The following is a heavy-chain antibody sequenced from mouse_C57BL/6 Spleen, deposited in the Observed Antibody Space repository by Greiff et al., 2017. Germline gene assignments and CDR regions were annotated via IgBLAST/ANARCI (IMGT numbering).Heavy chain of an antibody. CDR3: AKNPNWDGAMDY. J-gene: IGHJ4*01. V-gene: IGHV2-5*01. CDR1: GFSLTSYG. Sequence: VQRVESGPGLVQPSQSLSITCTVSGFSLTSYGVHWVRQSPGKGLEWLGVIWRGGSTDYNAAFMSRLSITKDNSKSQVFFKMNSLQADDTAIYYCAKNPNWDGAMDYWGQGTSVTVSS. D-gene: IGHD4-1*01. CDR2: IWRGGST.